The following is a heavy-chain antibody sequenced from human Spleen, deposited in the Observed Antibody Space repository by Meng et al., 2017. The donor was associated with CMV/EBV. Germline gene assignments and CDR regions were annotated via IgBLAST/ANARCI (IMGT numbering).Heavy chain of an antibody. CDR3: ARSVMTSTSFGQHYGMDV. CDR2: VHPSAGST. V-gene: IGHV1-46*01. J-gene: IGHJ6*02. Sequence: ASVKVSCKASGYTFTGYYIHWVRQAPGQGLEWMGIVHPSAGSTSYAQKFQGRVTMTRDTSVSTAYMELSRLTSDDTAVYYCARSVMTSTSFGQHYGMDVWGQGTTVTVSS. D-gene: IGHD2-2*01. CDR1: GYTFTGYY.